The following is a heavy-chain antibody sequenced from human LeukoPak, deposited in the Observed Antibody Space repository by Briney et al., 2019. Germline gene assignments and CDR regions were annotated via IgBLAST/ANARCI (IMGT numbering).Heavy chain of an antibody. CDR1: GYTFTSYY. J-gene: IGHJ4*02. Sequence: GAPVTVSCTASGYTFTSYYMHWVRQAPGQGLEWMGIINPSGGSTSYAQKFQARVTMTRDTSTTTVYMELSSLRSEDTAVYYCARGPPPYGSGTYYLDYWGQGTLVTVSS. D-gene: IGHD3-10*01. CDR3: ARGPPPYGSGTYYLDY. V-gene: IGHV1-46*01. CDR2: INPSGGST.